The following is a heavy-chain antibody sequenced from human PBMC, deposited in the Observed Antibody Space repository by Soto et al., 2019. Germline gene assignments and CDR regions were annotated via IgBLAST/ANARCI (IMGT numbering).Heavy chain of an antibody. V-gene: IGHV4-39*01. Sequence: SETLSLTCTVSGGSLSISSYYLGWIRQPPGKGLEWIGSIYYTRSTYYNPSLKSRVTISVDTSENQFSLKLSSVTAADTAVYYCDRHSIGPSRRGYYHGSQLHPWDQGLLVTRFS. CDR1: GGSLSISSYY. CDR3: DRHSIGPSRRGYYHGSQLHP. D-gene: IGHD3-10*01. CDR2: IYYTRST. J-gene: IGHJ5*02.